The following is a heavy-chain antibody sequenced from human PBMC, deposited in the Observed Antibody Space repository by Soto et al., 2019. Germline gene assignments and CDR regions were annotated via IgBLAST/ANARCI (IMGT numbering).Heavy chain of an antibody. J-gene: IGHJ4*02. CDR1: GFTVSSNY. CDR3: ARVNVVVVPATFEYEYYLDY. V-gene: IGHV3-53*01. Sequence: PGESLKISCAASGFTVSSNYMSWVRQAPGRGLEWVSAIYSSGTTYYADSVKGRFTISRDSSKNTLDLQMNSLRVEDTAVYYCARVNVVVVPATFEYEYYLDYWGQGTLVTVYS. CDR2: IYSSGTT. D-gene: IGHD2-15*01.